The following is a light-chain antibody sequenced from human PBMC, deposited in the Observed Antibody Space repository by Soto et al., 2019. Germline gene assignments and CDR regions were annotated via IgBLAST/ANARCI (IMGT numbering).Light chain of an antibody. V-gene: IGKV3-20*01. Sequence: EIVLTQSPGTLSLSPGETATLSCRASQRINTIYLAWYQQKPGRAPRLLIDGATTRLTGIPDRFSGSGYGADYTLTITGLEPEDFAVYYCQQYGSSPPWTFGPGTSVEIK. CDR1: QRINTIY. J-gene: IGKJ1*01. CDR2: GAT. CDR3: QQYGSSPPWT.